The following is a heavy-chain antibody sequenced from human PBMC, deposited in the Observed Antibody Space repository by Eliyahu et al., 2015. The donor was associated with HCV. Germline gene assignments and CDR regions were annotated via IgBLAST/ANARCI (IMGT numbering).Heavy chain of an antibody. CDR1: GFTFSXYG. CDR3: ARDNELMGRDYYYGLDV. D-gene: IGHD2-8*01. J-gene: IGHJ6*02. CDR2: IYYGGNLK. Sequence: QVQLVESGGGVVQPGGSLRLSCAASGFTFSXYGMHWVRQAPGKGLEGVAIIYYGGNLKYYADSVKGRFTISRDNSKNTLFLQMNSLRAEDTAAYYCARDNELMGRDYYYGLDVWGQGTTVIVSS. V-gene: IGHV3-33*08.